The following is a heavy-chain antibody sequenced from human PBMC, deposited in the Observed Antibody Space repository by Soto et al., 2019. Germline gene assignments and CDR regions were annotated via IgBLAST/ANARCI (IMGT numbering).Heavy chain of an antibody. D-gene: IGHD2-2*01. CDR2: IKQGGSEK. Sequence: GGSLRLSCAASGFTFSIYWMSWVRQAPGKGLEWVANIKQGGSEKYYVDSVKGRFTISRDNAKNSLYLQMNSLGAEDTAVYYCARDGDTTSSTWNWFDPWGQGTLVTVSS. CDR3: ARDGDTTSSTWNWFDP. CDR1: GFTFSIYW. V-gene: IGHV3-7*01. J-gene: IGHJ5*02.